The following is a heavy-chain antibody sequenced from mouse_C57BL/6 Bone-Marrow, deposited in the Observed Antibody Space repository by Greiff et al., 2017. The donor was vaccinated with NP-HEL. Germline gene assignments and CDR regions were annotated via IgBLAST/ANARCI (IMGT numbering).Heavy chain of an antibody. CDR3: AREGAYCDYPYWYFDV. D-gene: IGHD2-13*01. CDR2: INPSSGYT. V-gene: IGHV1-4*01. Sequence: QVQLQQSGAELARPGASVKMSCKASGYTFTSYTMHWVKQRPGQGLEWIGYINPSSGYTKYNQKFKGKATLTADKSSSTAYMQLSSLTSEDSAVYYCAREGAYCDYPYWYFDVWGTGTTVTVSS. J-gene: IGHJ1*03. CDR1: GYTFTSYT.